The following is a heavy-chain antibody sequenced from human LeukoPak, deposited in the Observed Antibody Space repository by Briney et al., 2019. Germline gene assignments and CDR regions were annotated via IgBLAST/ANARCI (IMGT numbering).Heavy chain of an antibody. Sequence: GSSVKVSSKASGGTFSSYAISWVRQAPGQGLEWMGGIIPIFGTANYAQKFQGRVTITTDESTSTAYMELSSLRSEDTAVYYCARGAGEATILGDAFDIWGQGTMVTVSS. CDR3: ARGAGEATILGDAFDI. D-gene: IGHD5-12*01. J-gene: IGHJ3*02. CDR2: IIPIFGTA. V-gene: IGHV1-69*05. CDR1: GGTFSSYA.